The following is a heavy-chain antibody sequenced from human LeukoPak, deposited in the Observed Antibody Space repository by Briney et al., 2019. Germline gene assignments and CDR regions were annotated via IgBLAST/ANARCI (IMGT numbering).Heavy chain of an antibody. J-gene: IGHJ4*02. CDR2: IYAGGRS. D-gene: IGHD6-19*01. CDR1: NVSISSGSHY. CDR3: ASDHSGWLGLGY. Sequence: SETLSLTCTVSNVSISSGSHYWNWIRQPAGKGLEWIGRIYAGGRSNYNPSLRSRVTISVDTSKNQFSLRLSSVTATDTGVYYCASDHSGWLGLGYWGQGTLVTVSS. V-gene: IGHV4-61*02.